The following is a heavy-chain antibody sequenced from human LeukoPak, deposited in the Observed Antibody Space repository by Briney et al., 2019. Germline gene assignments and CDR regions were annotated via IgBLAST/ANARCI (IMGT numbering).Heavy chain of an antibody. Sequence: GGSLRLSCAASGFSFTTYWMSWVRQAPGKGLEWVANIKQDGTEKYYVDSVKGRFTISRDNAKNSLYLQMNSLRAEDTAVYYCAELGITMIGGVWGKGTTVTIPS. CDR3: AELGITMIGGV. D-gene: IGHD3-10*02. CDR1: GFSFTTYW. J-gene: IGHJ6*04. CDR2: IKQDGTEK. V-gene: IGHV3-7*01.